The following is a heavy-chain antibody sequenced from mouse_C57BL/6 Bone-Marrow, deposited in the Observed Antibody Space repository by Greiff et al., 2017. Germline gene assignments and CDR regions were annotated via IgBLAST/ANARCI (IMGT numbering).Heavy chain of an antibody. CDR1: GFTFSDYG. CDR3: ARLPSIYDGYYDAY. V-gene: IGHV5-17*01. CDR2: ISSGSSTI. J-gene: IGHJ3*01. Sequence: EVKLVESGGGLVKPGGSLKLSCAASGFTFSDYGMHWVRQAPEKGLEWVAYISSGSSTIYYADTVKGRFTISRDNAKNTLFLQMTSLRSEDTAMYYCARLPSIYDGYYDAYWGQGTLVTVSA. D-gene: IGHD2-3*01.